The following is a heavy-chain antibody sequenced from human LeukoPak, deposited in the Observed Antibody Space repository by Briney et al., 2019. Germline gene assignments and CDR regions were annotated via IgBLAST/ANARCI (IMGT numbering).Heavy chain of an antibody. D-gene: IGHD1-26*01. J-gene: IGHJ4*02. Sequence: KPGGSLRLSCAASGFTFSSYSMNWVRQAPGERLEWVSSISSSSSYIYYADSVKGRFTISRDDAKNSLFLQMNSLRAEDTAVYYCVRQQTPHGNFDYWGQGTLVTVSS. CDR3: VRQQTPHGNFDY. V-gene: IGHV3-21*01. CDR1: GFTFSSYS. CDR2: ISSSSSYI.